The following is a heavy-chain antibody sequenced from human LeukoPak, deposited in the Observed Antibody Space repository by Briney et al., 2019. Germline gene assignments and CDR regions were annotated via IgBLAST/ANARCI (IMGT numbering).Heavy chain of an antibody. CDR3: ARVPAGYSYDLGY. D-gene: IGHD5-18*01. J-gene: IGHJ4*02. CDR2: INPNSGGT. Sequence: ASVKVSCKASGYTFTGYYMHWVRQAPGQGLEWMGWINPNSGGTNYAQKFQGRVTMTRDTSISTAYMELSRLRSDDTAVYYCARVPAGYSYDLGYWGQGTLVTVSS. V-gene: IGHV1-2*02. CDR1: GYTFTGYY.